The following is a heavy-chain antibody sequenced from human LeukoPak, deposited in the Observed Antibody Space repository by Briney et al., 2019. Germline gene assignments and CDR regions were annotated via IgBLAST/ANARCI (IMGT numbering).Heavy chain of an antibody. D-gene: IGHD5-18*01. Sequence: PSETLSLTCTVSGGSISSGGYYWSWIRQHPGKGLEWIGYIYYSGSTNYNPYLKSRVTMSVDTSKNQFSLKLSSVTAADTAVYFCARQGGYSSSPDFWGQGTLVTVSS. CDR2: IYYSGST. V-gene: IGHV4-61*08. CDR1: GGSISSGGYY. CDR3: ARQGGYSSSPDF. J-gene: IGHJ4*02.